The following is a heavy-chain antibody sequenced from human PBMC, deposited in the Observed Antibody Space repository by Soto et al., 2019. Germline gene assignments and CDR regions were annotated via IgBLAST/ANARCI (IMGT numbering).Heavy chain of an antibody. CDR3: AGVGGIAAPSGDY. V-gene: IGHV3-30-3*01. D-gene: IGHD6-13*01. CDR2: ISYDGSNK. Sequence: QVQLVESGGGVVQPGRSLRLSCAASGFTFSSYAMHWVRQAPGKGLEWVAVISYDGSNKYYADSVKGRFTISRDNSKNTLYLQMNSLRAEDTAVYYCAGVGGIAAPSGDYWGQGTLVTVSS. J-gene: IGHJ4*02. CDR1: GFTFSSYA.